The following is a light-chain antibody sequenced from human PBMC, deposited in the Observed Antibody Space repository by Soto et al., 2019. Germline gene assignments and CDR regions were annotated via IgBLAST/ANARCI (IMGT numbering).Light chain of an antibody. J-gene: IGKJ5*01. Sequence: DIQMTQSPSSLSASIGDRVILTCQASEDISNSLNWYQQKPGKAPKLLIYAASSLQSGVPSRFSGSGSGTDFTLTISSLQPEDFATYYCQQSDITPINSGQRARLE. CDR3: QQSDITPIN. CDR2: AAS. V-gene: IGKV1-39*01. CDR1: EDISNS.